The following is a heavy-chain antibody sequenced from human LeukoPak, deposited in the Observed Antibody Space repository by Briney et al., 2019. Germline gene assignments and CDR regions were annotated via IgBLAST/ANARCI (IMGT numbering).Heavy chain of an antibody. D-gene: IGHD1-1*01. CDR1: GFTFSDYY. V-gene: IGHV3-11*06. CDR3: ARGSGNWNDPFDY. Sequence: PGGSLRLSCAASGFTFSDYYMSWIRQAPGKGLEWVSYISSSSSYTNYADSVKGRFTISRDNAKNSLYLQMNSLRAEDTAVYYCARGSGNWNDPFDYWGQETLVTVSS. J-gene: IGHJ4*02. CDR2: ISSSSSYT.